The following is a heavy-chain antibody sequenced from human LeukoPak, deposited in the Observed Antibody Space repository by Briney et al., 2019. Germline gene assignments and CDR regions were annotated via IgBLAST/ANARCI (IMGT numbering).Heavy chain of an antibody. CDR3: ARHPMVGAEPFDY. J-gene: IGHJ4*02. CDR2: IYYIGNT. CDR1: GGSISTFY. V-gene: IGHV4-59*08. D-gene: IGHD3-10*01. Sequence: SETLSLTCTVSGGSISTFYWSWIRQPPGKGLEWIGYIYYIGNTNYNPSLKSRVTISVDTSKNQFSLKLSSVTAADTAVYYCARHPMVGAEPFDYWGQGILVTVSS.